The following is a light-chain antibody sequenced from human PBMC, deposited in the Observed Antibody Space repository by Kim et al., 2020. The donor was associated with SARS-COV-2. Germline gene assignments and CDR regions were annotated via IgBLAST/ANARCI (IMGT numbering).Light chain of an antibody. CDR2: GKN. Sequence: ALGPTVRITCKGDSLRTYYASWYQQKPGKAPVLVIYGKNNRPSGIPDRFSGSSSGNTASLTITGAQAEDEADYYCNSRDSSGNHWVFGGGTQLTVL. V-gene: IGLV3-19*01. CDR3: NSRDSSGNHWV. J-gene: IGLJ3*02. CDR1: SLRTYY.